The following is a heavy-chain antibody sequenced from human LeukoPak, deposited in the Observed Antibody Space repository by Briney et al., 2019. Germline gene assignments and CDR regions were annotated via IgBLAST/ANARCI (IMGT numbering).Heavy chain of an antibody. V-gene: IGHV4-39*01. J-gene: IGHJ5*02. Sequence: SETLSLSCTVSGGSISSSSYNWAWIRQPPGKGLEWIVNVDYSGSTSYNPSLKSRVTISVDTSKNQFSLMLTSVTAADTAVYYGARPPGIAAAWFDPWGQGTLVTVSS. CDR3: ARPPGIAAAWFDP. D-gene: IGHD6-13*01. CDR1: GGSISSSSYN. CDR2: VDYSGST.